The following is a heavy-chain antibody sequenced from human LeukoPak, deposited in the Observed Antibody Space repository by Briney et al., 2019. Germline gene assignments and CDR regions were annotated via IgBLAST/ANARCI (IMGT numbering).Heavy chain of an antibody. D-gene: IGHD5-18*01. CDR2: ISYDGSHK. CDR3: AKGVDTAMAPAWDF. Sequence: GGSQTLFCALSGLTFSIYAMRGARRARGGGVEGGTFISYDGSHKYYADSVKGRFTISRDNSKNTLYLQMNSLRAEDTAVYYCAKGVDTAMAPAWDFWGQGTLVTVSS. V-gene: IGHV3-30*04. CDR1: GLTFSIYA. J-gene: IGHJ4*02.